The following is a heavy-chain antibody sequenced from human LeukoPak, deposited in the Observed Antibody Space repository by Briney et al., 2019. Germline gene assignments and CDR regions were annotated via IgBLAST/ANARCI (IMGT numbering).Heavy chain of an antibody. J-gene: IGHJ5*02. V-gene: IGHV3-33*06. Sequence: PGRSLRLSCAASGFTFSSYGMHWVRQAPGKGLEWVAVIWYDGSNKYYADSVKGRFTISRDNSKNTLYLQMNSLRAEDTAVYYCAKVNDDLTIKPWGQGTLVTVSS. CDR3: AKVNDDLTIKP. CDR1: GFTFSSYG. CDR2: IWYDGSNK. D-gene: IGHD5-12*01.